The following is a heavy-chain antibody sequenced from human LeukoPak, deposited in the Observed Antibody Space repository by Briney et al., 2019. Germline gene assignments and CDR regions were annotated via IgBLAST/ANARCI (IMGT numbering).Heavy chain of an antibody. J-gene: IGHJ4*02. D-gene: IGHD3-22*01. CDR2: IHYSGDT. V-gene: IGHV4-59*01. CDR1: GGSISSYF. Sequence: SETLSLTCTVSGGSISSYFWSWIRQPPGKGLEWIGYIHYSGDTNYNSSLKNRVTISLDASKNQFSLKLTSLTAADTAVYYCAREDSSGYLGYWGQGTLVTVSS. CDR3: AREDSSGYLGY.